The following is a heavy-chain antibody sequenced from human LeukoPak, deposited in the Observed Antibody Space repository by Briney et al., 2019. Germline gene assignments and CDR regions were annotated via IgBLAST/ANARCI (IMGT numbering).Heavy chain of an antibody. J-gene: IGHJ6*03. CDR2: MNPNSGNT. CDR1: GYTLTSYD. D-gene: IGHD4-17*01. Sequence: ASVKVSCKASGYTLTSYDINWVRQATGQGLEWMGWMNPNSGNTNYAQKLQGRVTMTTDTSTSTAYMELRSLRSDDTAVYYCARDRTVTTSYYYYYYMDVWGKGTTVTISS. CDR3: ARDRTVTTSYYYYYYMDV. V-gene: IGHV1-18*01.